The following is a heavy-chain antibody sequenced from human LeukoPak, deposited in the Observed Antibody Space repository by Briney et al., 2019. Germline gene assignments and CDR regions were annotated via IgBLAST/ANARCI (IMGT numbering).Heavy chain of an antibody. CDR3: AKDFPRDWNAPYYMDV. CDR1: GFTFDDYA. D-gene: IGHD1-1*01. CDR2: IRYDGSNK. J-gene: IGHJ6*03. V-gene: IGHV3-30*02. Sequence: QSGGSLSLSCAASGFTFDDYAMHWVRQAPGKGLEWVAFIRYDGSNKYYADSVKGRFTISRDNSKNTLYLQMNSLRAEDTAVYYCAKDFPRDWNAPYYMDVWGKGTTVTISS.